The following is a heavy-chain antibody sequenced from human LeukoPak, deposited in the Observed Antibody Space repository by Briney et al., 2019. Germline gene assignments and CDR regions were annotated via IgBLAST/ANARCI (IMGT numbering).Heavy chain of an antibody. J-gene: IGHJ6*02. CDR1: GGSISSGDYY. Sequence: SQTLSLTCTVSGGSISSGDYYWSWIRQPPGKGLEWIGYIYYSGSTYYNPSLKSRVTISVDTSKNQFSLKLNSVTAADTAVYFCATLYYYNSSGYYFVGDVWGQGTTVTVSS. D-gene: IGHD3-22*01. CDR2: IYYSGST. V-gene: IGHV4-30-4*01. CDR3: ATLYYYNSSGYYFVGDV.